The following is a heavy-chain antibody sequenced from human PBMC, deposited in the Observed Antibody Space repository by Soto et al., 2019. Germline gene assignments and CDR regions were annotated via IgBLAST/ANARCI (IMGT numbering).Heavy chain of an antibody. J-gene: IGHJ6*02. CDR3: TTEGVVVVNTGGRLGAGGRNYYYGMDV. D-gene: IGHD3-22*01. CDR1: GFTFSNAW. V-gene: IGHV3-15*07. Sequence: EVQLVESGGGLVKPGGSLRLSCAASGFTFSNAWMNWVRQAPGKGLEWVGRIKSKTDGGTTDYAAPVKGRFTISRDDSKNTMYLQMNSLKTEDTAVYYCTTEGVVVVNTGGRLGAGGRNYYYGMDVWGQGTTVTVSS. CDR2: IKSKTDGGTT.